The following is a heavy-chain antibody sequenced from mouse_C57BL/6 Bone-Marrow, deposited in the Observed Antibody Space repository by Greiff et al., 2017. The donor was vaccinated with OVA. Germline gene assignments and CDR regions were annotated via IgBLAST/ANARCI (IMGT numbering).Heavy chain of an antibody. V-gene: IGHV5-17*01. J-gene: IGHJ2*01. CDR3: ARTDYGSSYFDY. Sequence: EVKVVESGGGLVKPGGSLKLSCAASGFTFSDYGMHWVRQAPEKGLEWVAYISSGSSTIYYADTVKGRFTISRDNAKNTLFLQMTSLRSEDTAMYYCARTDYGSSYFDYWGQGTTLTVSS. CDR2: ISSGSSTI. D-gene: IGHD1-1*01. CDR1: GFTFSDYG.